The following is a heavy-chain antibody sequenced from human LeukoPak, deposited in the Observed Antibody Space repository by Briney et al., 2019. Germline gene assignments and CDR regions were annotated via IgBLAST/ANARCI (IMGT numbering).Heavy chain of an antibody. V-gene: IGHV3-21*06. CDR3: ARATLSEIIAAEAFFDS. CDR1: GFPFSSHS. Sequence: GGSLRLSCAASGFPFSSHSMNWVRQAPGKGLEWVSSISGTSTYIYFANSLKGRFSISRDNAKNSPYLQMNSLRAEDTAVYFCARATLSEIIAAEAFFDSWGQGTLVIVSS. J-gene: IGHJ4*02. CDR2: ISGTSTYI. D-gene: IGHD6-13*01.